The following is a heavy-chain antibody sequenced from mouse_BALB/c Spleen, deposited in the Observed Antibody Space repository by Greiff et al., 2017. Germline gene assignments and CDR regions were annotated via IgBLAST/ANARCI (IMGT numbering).Heavy chain of an antibody. Sequence: EVKVVESGGGLVQPGGSLKLSCAASGFTFSSYGMSWVRQTPDKRLELVATINSNGGSTYYPDSVKGRFTISRDNAKNTLYLQMSSLKSEDTAMYYCASPGGAFYAMDYWGQGTSVTVSS. CDR2: INSNGGST. CDR3: ASPGGAFYAMDY. CDR1: GFTFSSYG. J-gene: IGHJ4*01. V-gene: IGHV5-6-3*01.